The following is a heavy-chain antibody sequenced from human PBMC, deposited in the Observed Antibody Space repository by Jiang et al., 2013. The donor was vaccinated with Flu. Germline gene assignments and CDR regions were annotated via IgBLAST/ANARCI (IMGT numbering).Heavy chain of an antibody. J-gene: IGHJ5*01. V-gene: IGHV4-39*02. CDR2: IYYSGST. D-gene: IGHD4-17*01. CDR3: ARESRDYGDYPWTCCFES. Sequence: LLKPSETLSLTCAVSGGSISRSIYYWGWIRQPPGKGLEWIGSIYYSGSTYYNPSLKSRVTISVDTSKNQFSLNLSSVTAADTAMYYCARESRDYGDYPWTCCFESWGQGTLVTVSS. CDR1: GGSISRSIYY.